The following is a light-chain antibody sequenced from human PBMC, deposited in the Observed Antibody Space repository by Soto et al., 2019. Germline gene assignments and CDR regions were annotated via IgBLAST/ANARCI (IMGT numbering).Light chain of an antibody. J-gene: IGKJ2*01. Sequence: EIVLTQSPGTLSLSPGERTTLSCRASQRVSSSYLAWYQQKPGQAPRLLIYDASCRATGIPDRFSGSGSGTDFTLTISRLEPEAFAVYYCQQYVSTPRTFGQRTKLELK. V-gene: IGKV3-20*01. CDR3: QQYVSTPRT. CDR2: DAS. CDR1: QRVSSSY.